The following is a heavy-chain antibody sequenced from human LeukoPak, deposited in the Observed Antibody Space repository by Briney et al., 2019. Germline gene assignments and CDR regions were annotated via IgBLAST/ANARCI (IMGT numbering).Heavy chain of an antibody. Sequence: SVKVSCKASGGTFSSYAISWVRQAPGQGLERMGGIIPIFGTANYAQKFQGRVTITADESTGTAYMELSSLRSEDTAVYYCARGDLDTAMVTENYYYYYGMDVWGKGTTVTVSS. J-gene: IGHJ6*04. CDR1: GGTFSSYA. D-gene: IGHD5-18*01. V-gene: IGHV1-69*13. CDR3: ARGDLDTAMVTENYYYYYGMDV. CDR2: IIPIFGTA.